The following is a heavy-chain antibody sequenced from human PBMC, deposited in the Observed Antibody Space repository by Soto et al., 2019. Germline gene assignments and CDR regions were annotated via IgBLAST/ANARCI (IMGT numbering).Heavy chain of an antibody. D-gene: IGHD2-2*01. CDR3: ARSQGSSTSLETYYYYYYGMDV. V-gene: IGHV1-69*01. J-gene: IGHJ6*02. CDR2: IIPIPGTA. CDR1: GGTFSSYA. Sequence: QVQLVQSGAAVKKPGSSVKVSCKASGGTFSSYAISWVRQAPGQGLEWMGGIIPIPGTANYVQKFQGRVTITADESTSTDYMELSSLRSEDTAVYYCARSQGSSTSLETYYYYYYGMDVWGQGTTVTVSS.